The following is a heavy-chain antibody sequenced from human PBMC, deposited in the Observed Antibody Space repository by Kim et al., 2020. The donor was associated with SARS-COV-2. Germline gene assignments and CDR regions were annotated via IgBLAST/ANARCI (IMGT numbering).Heavy chain of an antibody. D-gene: IGHD6-13*01. CDR2: LSGSGGTT. CDR3: AKEMGVAAGGGYFEH. CDR1: GFSFSRYA. V-gene: IGHV3-23*01. Sequence: GGSLRLSCAASGFSFSRYAMSWVRQAPGKGLEWVSGLSGSGGTTNYADSVKGRFTISRDNSKNTLYLQMHSLRGEDTAVYYCAKEMGVAAGGGYFEHWGQGTLVTVSS. J-gene: IGHJ1*01.